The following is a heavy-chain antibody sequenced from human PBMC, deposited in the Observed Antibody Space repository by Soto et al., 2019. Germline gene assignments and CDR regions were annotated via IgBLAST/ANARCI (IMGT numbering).Heavy chain of an antibody. CDR1: GGSFSGYY. Sequence: PSETLSLTCAVYGGSFSGYYWSWIRQPPGKGLEWIGEINHSGSTNYNPSLKSRVTISVDTSKNQFSLKLSSVTAADTAVYYCARTGYCSSTSCSEFDYWGQGTLVTVSS. D-gene: IGHD2-2*01. CDR2: INHSGST. J-gene: IGHJ4*02. V-gene: IGHV4-34*01. CDR3: ARTGYCSSTSCSEFDY.